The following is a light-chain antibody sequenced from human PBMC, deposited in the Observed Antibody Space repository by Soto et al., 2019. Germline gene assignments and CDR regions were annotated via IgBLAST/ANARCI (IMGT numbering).Light chain of an antibody. J-gene: IGKJ1*01. CDR2: KAS. V-gene: IGKV1-5*03. Sequence: DIQMAPSPSTPSGSVVERGTNPCRASQTISSWLAWYQQKPGKAPKLLIYKASTLKSGVPSRFSGSGSRTEFTLTISSLQPDDFATYYCQHYNSYSEAFGQGTKVDIK. CDR1: QTISSW. CDR3: QHYNSYSEA.